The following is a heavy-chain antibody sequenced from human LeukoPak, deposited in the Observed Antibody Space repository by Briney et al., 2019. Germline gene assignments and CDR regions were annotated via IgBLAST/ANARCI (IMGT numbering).Heavy chain of an antibody. J-gene: IGHJ4*02. CDR2: INPSGGSI. D-gene: IGHD3-10*01. CDR1: GYTFTSYY. CDR3: ARGTYYHGSGSYPHFDY. V-gene: IGHV1-46*01. Sequence: GASVKVSCKASGYTFTSYYIHWVRQAPGQGPEWVGIINPSGGSINYAQKFQGEVTLTRDTSTSTVYMELSSLRSEDTAVYYCARGTYYHGSGSYPHFDYWGQGTLITVSS.